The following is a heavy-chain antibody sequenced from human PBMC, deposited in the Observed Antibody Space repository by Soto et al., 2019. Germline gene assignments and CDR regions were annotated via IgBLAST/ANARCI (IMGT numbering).Heavy chain of an antibody. CDR2: IYNDGNT. CDR1: GLTVSAHY. D-gene: IGHD3-10*01. V-gene: IGHV3-53*01. J-gene: IGHJ6*02. Sequence: EVQLVESGGGLIQPGGSLKLSCAASGLTVSAHYMSWVRQAPGKGLEWVSVIYNDGNTYYADSVKGRFAISRDASKNALDLQMDSMRAEATAVYYCVRPFPSGRNYGMDVWGQGTTVTVSS. CDR3: VRPFPSGRNYGMDV.